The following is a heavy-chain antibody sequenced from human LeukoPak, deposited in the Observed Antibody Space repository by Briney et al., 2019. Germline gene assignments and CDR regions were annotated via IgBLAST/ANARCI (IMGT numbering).Heavy chain of an antibody. J-gene: IGHJ4*02. CDR2: ISGSGGST. D-gene: IGHD3-22*01. Sequence: GGSLRLSCAASGFTFSSYAMSWVRQAPGKGLEWVSAISGSGGSTYYADSVKGRFTISRDNSKNTLYLQMNSLRAEDTAVYYCAKDGMNYYDSSGYSYYFDYWGQGTLVTVSS. CDR3: AKDGMNYYDSSGYSYYFDY. CDR1: GFTFSSYA. V-gene: IGHV3-23*01.